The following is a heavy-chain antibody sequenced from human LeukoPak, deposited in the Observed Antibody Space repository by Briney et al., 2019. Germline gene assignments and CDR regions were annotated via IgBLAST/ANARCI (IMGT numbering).Heavy chain of an antibody. J-gene: IGHJ6*02. D-gene: IGHD4-23*01. CDR1: GYTLTELS. CDR3: ATADGGNSYYYYGMDV. V-gene: IGHV1-24*01. Sequence: ASVKVSCKVSGYTLTELSMHWVRQAPGKGLEWMGGFDPEDGETIYAQKFQGRVTMTEDTSTDTAYMELSSLRSEDTAVYYCATADGGNSYYYYGMDVWGQGTTVTASS. CDR2: FDPEDGET.